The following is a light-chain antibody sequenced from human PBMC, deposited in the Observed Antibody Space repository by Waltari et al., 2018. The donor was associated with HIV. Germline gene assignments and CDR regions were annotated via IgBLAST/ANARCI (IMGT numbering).Light chain of an antibody. CDR1: SSDIGGYNF. V-gene: IGLV2-14*01. CDR2: DVS. CDR3: SSYTSSSTLFV. J-gene: IGLJ1*01. Sequence: QSALTQPASGSGSPGTSITITCTGASSDIGGYNFVSWYQPHPGKAPNLMIYDVSNRPSGVSNRFAGSKSGNTASLTISGLQAEDEADYYCSSYTSSSTLFVFGTGTKVTVL.